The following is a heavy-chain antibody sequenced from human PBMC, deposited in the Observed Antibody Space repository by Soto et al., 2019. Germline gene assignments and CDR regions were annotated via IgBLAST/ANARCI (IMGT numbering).Heavy chain of an antibody. CDR1: GFAIRDYY. V-gene: IGHV3-53*05. CDR2: VYLGDST. CDR3: GKGPADLGNRFGP. D-gene: IGHD3-3*01. J-gene: IGHJ5*01. Sequence: PGGSLRLSCAVSGFAIRDYYMSWVRQAPGKGLEWVSVVYLGDSTFYADSVKGRLTISRDNSKNTLSLEMNSLRAEDTAVYYCGKGPADLGNRFGPRGQGTLVTGSS.